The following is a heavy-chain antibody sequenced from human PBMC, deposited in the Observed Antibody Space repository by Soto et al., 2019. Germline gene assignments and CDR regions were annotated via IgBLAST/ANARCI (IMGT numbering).Heavy chain of an antibody. J-gene: IGHJ4*02. Sequence: GASVKVSCKASGYTFTSYAMHWVRQAPGQRLEWMGWINAGNGNTKYSQKFQGRVTITRDTSASTAYMELSSQRSEDTAVYYCARGYCSSTSCYPPSDYWGQATLVTVSS. CDR1: GYTFTSYA. CDR2: INAGNGNT. D-gene: IGHD2-2*01. V-gene: IGHV1-3*01. CDR3: ARGYCSSTSCYPPSDY.